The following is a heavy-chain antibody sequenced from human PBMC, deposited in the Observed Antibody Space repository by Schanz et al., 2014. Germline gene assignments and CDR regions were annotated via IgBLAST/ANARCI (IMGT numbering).Heavy chain of an antibody. J-gene: IGHJ2*01. CDR2: LSEGGGGT. CDR3: AKDAPYPFDL. CDR1: GFTLSNYA. Sequence: EMQLLESGGGLAQPGGSLRLSCAASGFTLSNYAMSWVRQAPGKGLEWVSALSEGGGGTHYADSVRGRFTISRDNAENTLYLQMNSLRAEDTAIYYCAKDAPYPFDLWGRGTLXTVSS. V-gene: IGHV3-23*01.